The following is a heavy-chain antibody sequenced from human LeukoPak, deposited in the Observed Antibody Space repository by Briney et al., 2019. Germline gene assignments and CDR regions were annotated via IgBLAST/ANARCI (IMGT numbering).Heavy chain of an antibody. J-gene: IGHJ5*02. D-gene: IGHD6-13*01. CDR2: INPNSGGT. V-gene: IGHV1-2*02. CDR1: GYTFTGYY. CDR3: ARGLPRIAAAGTRSWFDP. Sequence: ASVKVSCKASGYTFTGYYMHWVRQAPGQGLEWMGWINPNSGGTNCAQKFQGRVTMTRDTSISTAYMELSRLRSDDTAVYYCARGLPRIAAAGTRSWFDPWGQGTLVTVSS.